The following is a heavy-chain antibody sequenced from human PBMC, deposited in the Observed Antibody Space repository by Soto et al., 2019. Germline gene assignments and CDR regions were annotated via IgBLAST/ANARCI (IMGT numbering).Heavy chain of an antibody. V-gene: IGHV1-69*13. J-gene: IGHJ6*02. Sequence: SVKVSWKASGGTFSSYAISWVRQAPGQGLEWMGGIIPIFGTANYAQKFQGRVTITADESTSTAYMELSSLRSEDTAVYYCARAPTSITIFGVVITDYYYYGMDVWGQGTTVTVSS. D-gene: IGHD3-3*01. CDR2: IIPIFGTA. CDR3: ARAPTSITIFGVVITDYYYYGMDV. CDR1: GGTFSSYA.